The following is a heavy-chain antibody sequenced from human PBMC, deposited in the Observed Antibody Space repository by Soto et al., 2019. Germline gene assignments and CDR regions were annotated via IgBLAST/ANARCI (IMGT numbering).Heavy chain of an antibody. CDR1: GLTFSSYA. CDR2: ISSNGGST. CDR3: VKDLLIAAAGPEGNY. D-gene: IGHD6-13*01. J-gene: IGHJ4*02. V-gene: IGHV3-64D*06. Sequence: GGSLRLSCSASGLTFSSYAMHWVRQAPGKGLEYVSAISSNGGSTYYADSVKGRFTISRDNSKNTLYLQMSSLRAEDTAVYYCVKDLLIAAAGPEGNYWGQGTLVTVSS.